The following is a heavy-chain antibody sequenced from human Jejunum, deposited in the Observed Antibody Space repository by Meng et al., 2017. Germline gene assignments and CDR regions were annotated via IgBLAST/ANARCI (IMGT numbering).Heavy chain of an antibody. CDR1: GASISGSDW. CDR2: MHHSGRT. V-gene: IGHV4-4*02. J-gene: IGHJ6*02. Sequence: SETLSLTCAVSGASISGSDWWSWVRQSPGKVLEWIGEMHHSGRTNFNPSLKSRVTPSVEKSKNHFSLTLRSVTAADTAVYYCASSAMDVWGQGTTVTVSS. D-gene: IGHD6-25*01. CDR3: ASSAMDV.